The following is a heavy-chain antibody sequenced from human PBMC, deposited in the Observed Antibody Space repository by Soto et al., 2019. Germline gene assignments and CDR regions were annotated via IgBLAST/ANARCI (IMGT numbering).Heavy chain of an antibody. CDR1: GFTFSMYW. CDR3: TRGPRSTSTGTGAF. V-gene: IGHV3-74*01. Sequence: VGSLRLSCAASGFTFSMYWMHWVRQVPGKGPEWVSRINDDGISTNYADSVKGRFTISRDNAKNTLYLQMNALRVEDTAVYYCTRGPRSTSTGTGAFWGQGTLVTVSS. D-gene: IGHD1-1*01. J-gene: IGHJ4*02. CDR2: INDDGIST.